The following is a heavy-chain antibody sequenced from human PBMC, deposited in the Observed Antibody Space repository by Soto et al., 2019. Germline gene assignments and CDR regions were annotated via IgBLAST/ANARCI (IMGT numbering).Heavy chain of an antibody. Sequence: QVQLVQSGAEVKKPGSSVKVSCKASGGTFSSYAISWVRQAPGQGLEWMGGIIPIFGTANYAQKFQGRVTITVDYSTRTAYMELSSLRSEDTAVYYCARVGSRGYSSGPMGDYYSGMDVWGQGTTVTVSS. CDR1: GGTFSSYA. V-gene: IGHV1-69*12. CDR2: IIPIFGTA. CDR3: ARVGSRGYSSGPMGDYYSGMDV. D-gene: IGHD5-18*01. J-gene: IGHJ6*02.